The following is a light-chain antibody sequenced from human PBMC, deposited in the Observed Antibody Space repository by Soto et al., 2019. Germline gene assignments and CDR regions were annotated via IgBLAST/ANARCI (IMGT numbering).Light chain of an antibody. CDR3: QHYNSYPYS. V-gene: IGKV1-5*03. CDR2: QAS. Sequence: DIQMTQSPSTLSASVGERVTITCRASQTINAWLAWYQQKIGKAPKVLIYQASTLASAVPSSFSGSGSGTTFTLTISSLQPDDSATYYCQHYNSYPYSFGQGTKLEI. J-gene: IGKJ2*03. CDR1: QTINAW.